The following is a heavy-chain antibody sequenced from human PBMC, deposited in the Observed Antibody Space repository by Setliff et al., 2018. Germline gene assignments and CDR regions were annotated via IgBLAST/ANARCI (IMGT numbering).Heavy chain of an antibody. CDR1: GYTFNNYG. CDR3: ARINIYASSGYYYAPDL. D-gene: IGHD3-22*01. V-gene: IGHV1-18*01. CDR2: INNYSFKT. J-gene: IGHJ5*02. Sequence: ASVKVSCKASGYTFNNYGITWVRQAPGQGLEWMGWINNYSFKTTYPQRFLDRVTMTTDTSATTAYMELKNLRSDDTAVYYCARINIYASSGYYYAPDLWGQGTLVTVSS.